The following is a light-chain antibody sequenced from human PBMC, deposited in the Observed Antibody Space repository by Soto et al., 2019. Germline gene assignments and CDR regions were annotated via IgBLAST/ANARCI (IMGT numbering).Light chain of an antibody. J-gene: IGLJ1*01. V-gene: IGLV2-14*01. CDR3: SSYTRTSSYV. Sequence: QSALTQPASVSGSAGQSITISCSGTMRDVGAYNLVSWYQQHPGTAPKLIIYEVRNRPSGISSRFSGSRSGNTASLTISGLQPEDEGDYYCSSYTRTSSYVFGGGTKLTVL. CDR2: EVR. CDR1: MRDVGAYNL.